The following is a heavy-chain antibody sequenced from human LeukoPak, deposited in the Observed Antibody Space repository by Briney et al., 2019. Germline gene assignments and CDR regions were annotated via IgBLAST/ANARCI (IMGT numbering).Heavy chain of an antibody. CDR1: GYTFTGNF. CDR2: INPNSGTT. D-gene: IGHD6-13*01. Sequence: ASVHVSCKASGYTFTGNFLHWVRQAPGQGLQWMGWINPNSGTTKSAQNFQGRVTMTRDTSSSTAYMEVSRLRSDDTAVYYCARGVSSSWFESWGQGTLVTVSS. V-gene: IGHV1-2*02. CDR3: ARGVSSSWFES. J-gene: IGHJ5*01.